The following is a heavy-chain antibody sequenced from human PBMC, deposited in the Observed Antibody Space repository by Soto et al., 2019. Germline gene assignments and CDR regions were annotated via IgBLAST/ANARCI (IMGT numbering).Heavy chain of an antibody. Sequence: GASVKVSCKASGGTFSSYTISWVRQAPGQGLEWMGRIIPILGIANYAQKFQGRVTITADKSTSTAYMELSSLRSEDTAVYYCARDESLMTTVTTDDYWGQGTLVTVSS. V-gene: IGHV1-69*04. CDR2: IIPILGIA. CDR3: ARDESLMTTVTTDDY. D-gene: IGHD4-17*01. J-gene: IGHJ4*02. CDR1: GGTFSSYT.